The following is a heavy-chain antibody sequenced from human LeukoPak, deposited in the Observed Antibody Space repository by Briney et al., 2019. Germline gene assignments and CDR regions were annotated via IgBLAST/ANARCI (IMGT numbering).Heavy chain of an antibody. CDR3: AHRRIAVAGNYFDY. J-gene: IGHJ4*02. D-gene: IGHD6-19*01. CDR1: GFSLSTSGVG. Sequence: SGPTLVNPTQTLTLTCTFSGFSLSTSGVGVGWIRQPPGKALEWLALIYWDDDKRYSPSLKSRLTITKDTSKNQVVLTMINMDPVDTATYYCAHRRIAVAGNYFDYWGQGTLVTVSS. V-gene: IGHV2-5*02. CDR2: IYWDDDK.